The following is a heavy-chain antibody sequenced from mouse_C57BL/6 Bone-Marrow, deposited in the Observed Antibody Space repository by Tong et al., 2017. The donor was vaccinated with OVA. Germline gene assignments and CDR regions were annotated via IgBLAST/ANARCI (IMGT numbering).Heavy chain of an antibody. J-gene: IGHJ4*01. V-gene: IGHV5-4*01. CDR3: YYAMDY. CDR1: GFTFSSYA. CDR2: ISDGGSYT. Sequence: EVQLVESGGGLVKPGGSLKLSCAASGFTFSSYAMSWVRQTPEKRLEWVATISDGGSYTYYPDNVKGRFTISRDNAKNNLYLQMSHLKSEDTAMYSFYYAMDYWGQGTSVTVSS.